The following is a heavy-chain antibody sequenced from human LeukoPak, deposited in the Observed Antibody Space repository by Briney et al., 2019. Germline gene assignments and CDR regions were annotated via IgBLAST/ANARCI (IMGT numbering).Heavy chain of an antibody. CDR2: ISGSGGST. Sequence: PGGSLRLSCAASGFTFSSYAMSWVRQAPGKGLEWVSAISGSGGSTYYADSVKGRFTISRDNSKNTLYLQMNSLRAEDTAVYYCAKDVGATKGLYYYYGMDVWGQGTTVTVSS. CDR1: GFTFSSYA. D-gene: IGHD1-26*01. J-gene: IGHJ6*02. CDR3: AKDVGATKGLYYYYGMDV. V-gene: IGHV3-23*01.